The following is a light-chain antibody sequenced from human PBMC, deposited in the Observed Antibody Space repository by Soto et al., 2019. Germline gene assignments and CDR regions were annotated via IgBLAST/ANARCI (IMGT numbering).Light chain of an antibody. V-gene: IGLV1-47*01. Sequence: QSVLTQPPSASGTPGQRVTISCSGSSSNIGSNYVFWYQHLPGTAPKLLIYRNNQRPSGVPDRFSGSKSGTSASLAISGLRSEDETDYYCAAWVDSLSGVVFGGGTKLTVL. CDR1: SSNIGSNY. J-gene: IGLJ2*01. CDR2: RNN. CDR3: AAWVDSLSGVV.